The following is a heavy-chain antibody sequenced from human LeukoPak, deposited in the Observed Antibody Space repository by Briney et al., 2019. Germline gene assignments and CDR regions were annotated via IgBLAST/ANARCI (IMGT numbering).Heavy chain of an antibody. D-gene: IGHD1-26*01. CDR3: ARWGGSYQVDY. J-gene: IGHJ4*02. V-gene: IGHV1-18*01. Sequence: WVRXXPXXGLXWMGWISAYNGNTNYAQKLQGRVTMTTDTSTSTAYMELRSLRSDDTAVYYCARWGGSYQVDYWGQGTLVTVSS. CDR2: ISAYNGNT.